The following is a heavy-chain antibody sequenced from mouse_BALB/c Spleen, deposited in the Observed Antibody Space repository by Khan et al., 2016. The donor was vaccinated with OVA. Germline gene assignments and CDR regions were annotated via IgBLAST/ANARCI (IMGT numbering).Heavy chain of an antibody. D-gene: IGHD1-1*01. CDR1: GYSFTGYF. CDR2: INPHIGET. V-gene: IGHV1-20*02. J-gene: IGHJ2*01. CDR3: TRIYRSDFDY. Sequence: VQLKQSGPEVVRPGASVKISCKASGYSFTGYFMNWVMQSHGKSLEWIGRINPHIGETFYNQRFKDKATLTVDESSSTAHMELRSLASEDSAVYYCTRIYRSDFDYWGQGTTLTGSS.